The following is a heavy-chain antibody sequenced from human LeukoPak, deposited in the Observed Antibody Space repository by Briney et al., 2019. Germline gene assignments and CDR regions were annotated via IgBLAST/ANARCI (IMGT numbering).Heavy chain of an antibody. CDR2: INHSGST. D-gene: IGHD6-6*01. CDR3: ARERTVWIAARPRGKGWFDP. CDR1: GGSISSSSYY. J-gene: IGHJ5*02. Sequence: SETLSLTCTVSGGSISSSSYYWGWIRQPPGKGLEWIGEINHSGSTNHNPSLKSRVTISVDTSKNQFSLKLSSVTAADAAVYYCARERTVWIAARPRGKGWFDPWGQGTLVTVSS. V-gene: IGHV4-39*07.